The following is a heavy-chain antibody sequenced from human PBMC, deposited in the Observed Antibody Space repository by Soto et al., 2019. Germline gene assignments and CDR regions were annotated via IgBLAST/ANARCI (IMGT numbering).Heavy chain of an antibody. CDR2: IYYSGST. Sequence: QLQLQESGPGLVKPSETLSLTCTVSGGSISSSSYYWGWIRQPPGKVLEWIGRIYYSGSTYYNPSLKSRVTISVDTSKNQFSLKLSSVTAADTAVYYCARLRGSPPGRWFDPWGQGTLVTVSS. CDR1: GGSISSSSYY. CDR3: ARLRGSPPGRWFDP. V-gene: IGHV4-39*01. D-gene: IGHD2-15*01. J-gene: IGHJ5*02.